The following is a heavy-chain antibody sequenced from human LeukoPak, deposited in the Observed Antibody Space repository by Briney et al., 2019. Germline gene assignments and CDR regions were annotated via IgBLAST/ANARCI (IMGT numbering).Heavy chain of an antibody. Sequence: SETLSLTCTVSGGSISSSSYYWGWIRQPPGKGLEWIGSIYYSGSTYYNPSLKSRVTISVDTSKNQFSLKLSSVTAADTAAYYCARVGYSYGIYYFDYWGQGTLVTVSS. J-gene: IGHJ4*02. CDR2: IYYSGST. D-gene: IGHD5-18*01. CDR3: ARVGYSYGIYYFDY. V-gene: IGHV4-39*01. CDR1: GGSISSSSYY.